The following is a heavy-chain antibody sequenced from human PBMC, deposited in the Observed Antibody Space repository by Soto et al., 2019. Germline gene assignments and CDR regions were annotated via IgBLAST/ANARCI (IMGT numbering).Heavy chain of an antibody. D-gene: IGHD5-12*01. J-gene: IGHJ4*02. CDR2: INSDGSTT. Sequence: PGGSLRLSCAASGFTFSSYWMHWVRQAPGKGLMWVSRINSDGSTTTYADSVKGRFTISRDNAKNTLYLQMNSLRAEDTAVYYCVRVPTGGYAFSLDDYWGQGTPVTVSS. CDR1: GFTFSSYW. V-gene: IGHV3-74*01. CDR3: VRVPTGGYAFSLDDY.